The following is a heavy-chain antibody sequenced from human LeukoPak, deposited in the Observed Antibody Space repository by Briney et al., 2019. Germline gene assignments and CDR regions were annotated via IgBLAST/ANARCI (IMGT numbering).Heavy chain of an antibody. CDR1: GFTFSSYA. CDR2: ISSDGRNQ. D-gene: IGHD1-26*01. V-gene: IGHV3-30*04. CDR3: STDGTPKFEY. Sequence: GGSLRLSCAASGFTFSSYAMHWVRQAPGKGLEWVATISSDGRNQHYADSVQGRFTISRDNSKNTLYLQMDNLRTEDTAVYYCSTDGTPKFEYWGQGTLVTVSS. J-gene: IGHJ4*02.